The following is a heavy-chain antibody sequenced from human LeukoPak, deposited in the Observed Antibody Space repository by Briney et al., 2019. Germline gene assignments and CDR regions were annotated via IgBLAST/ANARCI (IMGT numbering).Heavy chain of an antibody. Sequence: PGGSLRLSCAASGFTFNNYAVHWVRQAPGQGLEWVAVISYDGSTKHYGDSVKGRFTISRDNSKNTLYLQMNSLRAEDTAVYYCAREGVGYFFDYWGQGTLVTVSS. CDR3: AREGVGYFFDY. D-gene: IGHD1-26*01. J-gene: IGHJ4*02. CDR2: ISYDGSTK. CDR1: GFTFNNYA. V-gene: IGHV3-30-3*01.